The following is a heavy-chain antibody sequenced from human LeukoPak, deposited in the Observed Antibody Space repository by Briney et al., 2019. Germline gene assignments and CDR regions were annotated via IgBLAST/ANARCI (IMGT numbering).Heavy chain of an antibody. CDR2: ILGSGGGT. CDR1: GFTFSSFA. CDR3: ATTPGAYYYYHMDV. V-gene: IGHV3-23*01. D-gene: IGHD3-10*01. J-gene: IGHJ6*02. Sequence: PGGSLRLSCAASGFTFSSFAMSWVRQAPGKGLEWVSAILGSGGGTYYTDSVKGRFTISSDNSKNTLYLQMNSLRAEDTAVYYCATTPGAYYYYHMDVWGQGTTVTVSS.